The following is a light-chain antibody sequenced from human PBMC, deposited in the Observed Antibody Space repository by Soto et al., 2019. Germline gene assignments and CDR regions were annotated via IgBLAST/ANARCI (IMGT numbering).Light chain of an antibody. Sequence: DIQMTQSPSSLSASVGDRVTITCRASQSNSNFLNWYQQKPGKAPKLLIYAASSLQSGVPARFSGSGSGTEFTLTIGSLQPEDFATYYCQQNHSTPLTFGGGTKVEIK. V-gene: IGKV1-39*01. J-gene: IGKJ4*01. CDR3: QQNHSTPLT. CDR2: AAS. CDR1: QSNSNF.